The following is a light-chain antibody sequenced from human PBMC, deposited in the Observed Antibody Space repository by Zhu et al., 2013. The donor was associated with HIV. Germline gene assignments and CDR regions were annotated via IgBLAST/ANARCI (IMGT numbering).Light chain of an antibody. CDR3: QQYYSLPYT. Sequence: DIVLTQSPDSLTVSLGEGATIHCGSSQSLLSHVDKKDSLAWYQHKLGQPPRLLVSSASLRESGIPERFTASGSGTTFSLSISRLQPDDVAVYYCQQYYSLPYTFGQGTKVHI. CDR1: QSLLSHVDKKDS. CDR2: SAS. V-gene: IGKV4-1*01. J-gene: IGKJ2*01.